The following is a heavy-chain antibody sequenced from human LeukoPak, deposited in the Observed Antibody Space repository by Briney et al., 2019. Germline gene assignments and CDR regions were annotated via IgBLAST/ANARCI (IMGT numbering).Heavy chain of an antibody. CDR3: ARHLSGVTGYTYGRGIDY. CDR1: GFTFSSHW. Sequence: GGSLRLSCAASGFTFSSHWMSWVRQAPGKGLEWVANIKKDGSEKYYVDSVKGRFTISRDNAKTSLYLHMNSLRAEDTAVYYCARHLSGVTGYTYGRGIDYWGQGTLVTVSS. J-gene: IGHJ4*02. V-gene: IGHV3-7*01. CDR2: IKKDGSEK. D-gene: IGHD5-18*01.